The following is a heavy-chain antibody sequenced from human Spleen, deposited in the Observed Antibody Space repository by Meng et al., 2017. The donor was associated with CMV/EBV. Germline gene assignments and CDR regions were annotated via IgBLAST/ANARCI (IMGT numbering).Heavy chain of an antibody. Sequence: GESLKISCAASGFTFSSYWMSWVRQAPGKGLEWVANIKQDGSEKYYVDSVKGRFTISRDNAKNSLYLQRHSLRAEDTAVYYCARAGDYDFWRGYYGTHYFDYWGQGTLVTVSS. CDR2: IKQDGSEK. V-gene: IGHV3-7*01. CDR1: GFTFSSYW. CDR3: ARAGDYDFWRGYYGTHYFDY. D-gene: IGHD3-3*01. J-gene: IGHJ4*02.